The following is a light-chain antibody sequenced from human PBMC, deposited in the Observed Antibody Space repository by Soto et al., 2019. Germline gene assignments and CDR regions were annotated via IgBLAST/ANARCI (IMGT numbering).Light chain of an antibody. CDR2: DVS. CDR1: SSDVGGYNS. J-gene: IGLJ3*02. Sequence: QSVLTQPRSVSGSPGQSVTISCTGTSSDVGGYNSVSWYQQRPGKAPKLMIYDVSKRPSGVPDRFSGSKSGNTASLTISGLQAEDEADYYCCSYAGSYTFGVFGGGTKLTVL. CDR3: CSYAGSYTFGV. V-gene: IGLV2-11*01.